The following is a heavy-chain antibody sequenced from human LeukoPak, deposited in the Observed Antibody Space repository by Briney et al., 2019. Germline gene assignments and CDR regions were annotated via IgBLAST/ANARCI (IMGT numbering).Heavy chain of an antibody. CDR3: ARATYYYDSSGYPNPWDY. CDR2: IIPIFGTA. V-gene: IGHV1-69*05. CDR1: GCTFTGYY. J-gene: IGHJ4*02. Sequence: SVKVSCKASGCTFTGYYMHWVRQAPGQGLEWMGRIIPIFGTANYAQKFQGRVTITMDESTSTAYMELSSLRSEDTAVYYCARATYYYDSSGYPNPWDYWGQGTLVTVSS. D-gene: IGHD3-22*01.